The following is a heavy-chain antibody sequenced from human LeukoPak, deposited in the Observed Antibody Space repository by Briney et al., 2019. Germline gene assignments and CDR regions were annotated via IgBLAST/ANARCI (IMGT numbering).Heavy chain of an antibody. J-gene: IGHJ4*02. V-gene: IGHV3-30*04. CDR1: GFSFGNYA. CDR3: ARDYCSGTSCYGPDN. CDR2: ISNDGSNK. D-gene: IGHD2-2*01. Sequence: GRPLRLSCAASGFSFGNYAIHWVRQAPGKGLEWVAFISNDGSNKYYADSVKGRFTISRDNSRNTLYLQMNSLRAEDTALYYCARDYCSGTSCYGPDNWGQGTLVTVSS.